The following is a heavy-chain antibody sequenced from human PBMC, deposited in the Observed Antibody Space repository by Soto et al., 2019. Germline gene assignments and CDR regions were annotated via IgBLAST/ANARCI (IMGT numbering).Heavy chain of an antibody. Sequence: QVQLVESGGGLVKPGGSLRLSCAASGFTFSDYYMSWIRQAPGKGLEWVSYISSSGSTIYYADSGKGRFTISRDNPKNSLYLQMNSLRAEDTAVYYCAIDFTTGIAVARPNYYYMDVWGQGTTVTVSS. CDR1: GFTFSDYY. CDR3: AIDFTTGIAVARPNYYYMDV. J-gene: IGHJ6*03. V-gene: IGHV3-11*01. D-gene: IGHD6-19*01. CDR2: ISSSGSTI.